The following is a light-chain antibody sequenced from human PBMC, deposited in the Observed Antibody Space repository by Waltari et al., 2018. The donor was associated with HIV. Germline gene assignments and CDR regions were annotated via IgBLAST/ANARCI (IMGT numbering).Light chain of an antibody. CDR1: KLGNKY. J-gene: IGLJ2*01. Sequence: SYELTQPPSVSVSPGQTASITCSGVKLGNKYACWYHQKAGQSPVLVIYQGTKRPSGIPERFSGSNSGNTATLTISGTQALDEAHYYCQAWDTSTASVVFGGGTKLTVL. CDR2: QGT. CDR3: QAWDTSTASVV. V-gene: IGLV3-1*01.